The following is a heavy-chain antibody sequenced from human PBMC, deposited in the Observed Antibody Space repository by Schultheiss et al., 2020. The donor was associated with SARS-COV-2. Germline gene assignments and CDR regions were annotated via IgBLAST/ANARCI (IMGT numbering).Heavy chain of an antibody. CDR1: GFTFSSYA. CDR2: ISGSGGST. V-gene: IGHV3-23*01. D-gene: IGHD6-13*01. Sequence: GGSLRLSCAASGFTFSSYAMSWVRQAPGKGLEWVSAISGSGGSTYYADSVKGRFTISRDNSKNSLYLQMNSLRAEDTAVYYCAIISSSSGRDYWGQGTLVTVSS. J-gene: IGHJ4*02. CDR3: AIISSSSGRDY.